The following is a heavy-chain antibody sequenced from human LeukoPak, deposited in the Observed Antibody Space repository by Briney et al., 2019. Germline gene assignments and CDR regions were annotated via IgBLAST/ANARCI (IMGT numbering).Heavy chain of an antibody. D-gene: IGHD3-10*01. V-gene: IGHV3-33*01. Sequence: GGSLRLSCAASGFRFDTYGMHWVRQAPGKGLEWVAVIWHDGDKHYYSDSVKGRFTASRDNSKNMLFLQMNDLAVEDTAVYFCARGTRVQLPRYYYHGLALWGQGTTVIVSS. CDR2: IWHDGDKH. CDR1: GFRFDTYG. J-gene: IGHJ6*02. CDR3: ARGTRVQLPRYYYHGLAL.